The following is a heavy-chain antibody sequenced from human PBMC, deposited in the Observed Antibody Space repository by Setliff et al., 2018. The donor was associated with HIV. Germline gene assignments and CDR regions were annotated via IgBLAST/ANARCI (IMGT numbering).Heavy chain of an antibody. V-gene: IGHV1-18*01. Sequence: ASVKVSCKTSGYTFGSHGISWVRQAPGQGLEWMGWISAYNGNTNYADSVKGRFTISRDNLKKRVYLQMSSLRAEDTAVYFCARDTGQLVYYFDSWGQGTLVTVSS. J-gene: IGHJ4*02. D-gene: IGHD6-6*01. CDR1: GYTFGSHG. CDR3: ARDTGQLVYYFDS. CDR2: ISAYNGNT.